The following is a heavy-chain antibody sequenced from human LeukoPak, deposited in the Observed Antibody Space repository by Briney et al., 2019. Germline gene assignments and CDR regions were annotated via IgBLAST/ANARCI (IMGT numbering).Heavy chain of an antibody. Sequence: GGSLRLSCAASGFTFSSYWMSWVRQAPGKGLEWVANIKQDGSEKYYVDSVKGRFTISRDNAKKSLYLQMNSLRAEDTAVYYCARAYSETYGLGYYYMDVWGEGTTVTISS. CDR2: IKQDGSEK. CDR3: ARAYSETYGLGYYYMDV. J-gene: IGHJ6*03. D-gene: IGHD1-26*01. CDR1: GFTFSSYW. V-gene: IGHV3-7*01.